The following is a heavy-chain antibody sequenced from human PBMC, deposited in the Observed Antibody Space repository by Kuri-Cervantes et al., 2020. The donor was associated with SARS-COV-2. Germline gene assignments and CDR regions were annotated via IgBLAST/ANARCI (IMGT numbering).Heavy chain of an antibody. J-gene: IGHJ6*03. CDR3: ARRDYGEQVDYYYMDV. Sequence: GGSLRLSCKASGYSFTSYGIAWVRQMPGKGLQWMGIIYSGESDTRYSPSFQGQVTISADKSISTAFLQWSSLKASDTAIYYWARRDYGEQVDYYYMDVWGKGTTVTVSS. D-gene: IGHD4-17*01. CDR2: IYSGESDT. V-gene: IGHV5-51*01. CDR1: GYSFTSYG.